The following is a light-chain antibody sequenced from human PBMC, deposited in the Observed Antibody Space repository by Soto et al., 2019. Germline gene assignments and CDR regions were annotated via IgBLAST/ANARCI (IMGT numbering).Light chain of an antibody. CDR2: GDT. CDR3: QSYDTALSVYVV. CDR1: SSTIGAGFD. V-gene: IGLV1-40*01. Sequence: QSVLTQPPSVSGAPGQRVTISCTGSSSTIGAGFDVHWYQQLPGTAPKLLIYGDTNRPSGVPDRFSVSKSGTSASLAITGLQAEYDADYYCQSYDTALSVYVVFGGGTKVTVL. J-gene: IGLJ2*01.